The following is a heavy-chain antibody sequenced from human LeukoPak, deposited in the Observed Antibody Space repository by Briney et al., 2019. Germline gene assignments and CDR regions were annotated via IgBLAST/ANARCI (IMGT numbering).Heavy chain of an antibody. V-gene: IGHV1-18*01. Sequence: GASVKVSCKASGYTFTSYGISWVRQAPGQGLEWMGWISAYNGNTNYAQKLQGRVTMTTDTSTSTAYMELRSLRSDDTAVYYCARVVVPIMITFGGVIPTGYFDYWGQGTLVTVSS. CDR3: ARVVVPIMITFGGVIPTGYFDY. J-gene: IGHJ4*02. CDR1: GYTFTSYG. CDR2: ISAYNGNT. D-gene: IGHD3-16*02.